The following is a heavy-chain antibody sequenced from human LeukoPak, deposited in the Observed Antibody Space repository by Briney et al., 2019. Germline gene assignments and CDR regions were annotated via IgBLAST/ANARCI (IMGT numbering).Heavy chain of an antibody. CDR3: ARDKVVGTGDAFDI. CDR2: IHYSGST. CDR1: GGSITSYY. V-gene: IGHV4-59*01. J-gene: IGHJ3*02. D-gene: IGHD6-19*01. Sequence: SETLSLTCSVSGGSITSYYWSWIRQSPGKGLEWIGYIHYSGSTNYNPSLKSRVTISGETSKNQFSLKLSSVTAADTAVYYCARDKVVGTGDAFDIWGQGTMVTVSS.